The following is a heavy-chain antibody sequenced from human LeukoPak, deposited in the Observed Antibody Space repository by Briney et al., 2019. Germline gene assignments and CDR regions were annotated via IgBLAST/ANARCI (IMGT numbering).Heavy chain of an antibody. CDR2: IYQSGST. Sequence: PSETLSLTCTVSDDSISCSSYYWAWIRQSPGKGLEWIGSIYQSGSTYYNLSFKNRVTIIVDTSKNQFSLNLSSVTAADTAVYYCGRQGDWFNNVDVWGHGAMVTVSS. D-gene: IGHD3-9*01. V-gene: IGHV4-39*01. CDR1: DDSISCSSYY. CDR3: GRQGDWFNNVDV. J-gene: IGHJ3*01.